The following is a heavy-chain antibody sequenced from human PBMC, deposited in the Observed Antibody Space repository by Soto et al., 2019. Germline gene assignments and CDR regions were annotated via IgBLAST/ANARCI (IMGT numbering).Heavy chain of an antibody. D-gene: IGHD2-2*01. Sequence: ASVKVSCKASGYTFTGYYMHWVRQAPGQGLEWMGWINPNSGGTNYAQKFQGWVTMTRDTSISTAYMELSRLRSDDTAVYYCARGPEDIVVVPAANAGRFDPWGQGTLVTVSS. CDR1: GYTFTGYY. CDR3: ARGPEDIVVVPAANAGRFDP. V-gene: IGHV1-2*04. J-gene: IGHJ5*02. CDR2: INPNSGGT.